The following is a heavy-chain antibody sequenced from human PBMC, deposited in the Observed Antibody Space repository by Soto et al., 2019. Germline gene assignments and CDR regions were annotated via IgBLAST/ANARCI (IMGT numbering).Heavy chain of an antibody. CDR1: GGTFSSYA. Sequence: QVQLVQSGAEVKKPGSSVKVSCKASGGTFSSYAISWVRQAPGQGLEWMGGIIPIFGTANYAKKFQGRVTITADDSTSTANMELSSLRSEHTAVYYCARHVPAAGYYYGMDIWGQGPTGTLSS. J-gene: IGHJ6*02. V-gene: IGHV1-69*12. D-gene: IGHD2-2*01. CDR3: ARHVPAAGYYYGMDI. CDR2: IIPIFGTA.